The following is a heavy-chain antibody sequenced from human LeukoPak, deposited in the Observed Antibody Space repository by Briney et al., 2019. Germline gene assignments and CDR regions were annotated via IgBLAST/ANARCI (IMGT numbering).Heavy chain of an antibody. V-gene: IGHV1-18*01. D-gene: IGHD3-3*01. Sequence: ASVKVSCKASGYTFTSYGISWVRQAPGQGLEWMGWISAYNDNTNYAQKLQGRVTMTTDTSTSTAYMELRSLRSDDTAVYYCAREYDFWSGSPLRDYYGMDVWGQGTTVTVSS. CDR2: ISAYNDNT. J-gene: IGHJ6*02. CDR1: GYTFTSYG. CDR3: AREYDFWSGSPLRDYYGMDV.